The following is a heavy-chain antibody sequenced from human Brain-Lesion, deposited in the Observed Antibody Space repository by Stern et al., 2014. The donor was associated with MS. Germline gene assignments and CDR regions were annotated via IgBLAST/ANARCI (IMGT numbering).Heavy chain of an antibody. Sequence: VQLVESGPGLVKPSETLSLTCTVAGGSVSSTSYAWAWIRQPPGKGLEWIGNIYYSGNTYYSPSLKSRLTISLDTSKNQFSLRRRLGTAADTAVYYCAGEEDIRYCSGGSCTGNWFDPWGQGTLVTVSS. CDR1: GGSVSSTSYA. CDR2: IYYSGNT. V-gene: IGHV4-39*01. D-gene: IGHD2-15*01. J-gene: IGHJ5*02. CDR3: AGEEDIRYCSGGSCTGNWFDP.